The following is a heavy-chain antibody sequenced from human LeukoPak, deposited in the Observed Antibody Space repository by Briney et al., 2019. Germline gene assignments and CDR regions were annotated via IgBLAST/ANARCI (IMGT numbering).Heavy chain of an antibody. CDR1: GFTLSSYS. CDR2: IVSSSSTI. Sequence: GGSLRLSCAGSGFTLSSYSMNWARQAPGKGLEWVSYIVSSSSTIYYADSVKGRFTISRDNAKNSLYLQMNSLRAEDTAVYYCARGRLMGSGLPAIDYWGQGTLVTVSS. V-gene: IGHV3-48*01. CDR3: ARGRLMGSGLPAIDY. D-gene: IGHD3-10*01. J-gene: IGHJ4*02.